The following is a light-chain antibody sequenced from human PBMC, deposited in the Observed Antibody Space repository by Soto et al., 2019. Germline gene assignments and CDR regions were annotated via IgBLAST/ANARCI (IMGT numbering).Light chain of an antibody. J-gene: IGKJ2*01. Sequence: DIVMTQSPDSLAVSLGERATINCKSSQSVLYSSNNKNYLGWYQQKPGQTPKLLIYWASTRDSGVPDRFSGSGAGPDFSLTISSLQADYGSVYYCQQYYSPPYTFGQRTRLEIK. V-gene: IGKV4-1*01. CDR1: QSVLYSSNNKNY. CDR2: WAS. CDR3: QQYYSPPYT.